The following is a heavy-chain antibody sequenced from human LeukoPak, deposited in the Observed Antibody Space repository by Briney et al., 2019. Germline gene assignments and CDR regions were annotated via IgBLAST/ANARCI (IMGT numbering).Heavy chain of an antibody. J-gene: IGHJ4*02. CDR1: GGSVSSDSYY. Sequence: SETLSLTCTVSGGSVSSDSYYWSWIRQPPGKGLEWIGYIYYSGSTNYNPSLKSRVTISVDTSKNQFSLKLSSVTAADTAVYYCARVVIGLEMVFDYWGQGTLVTVSS. CDR3: ARVVIGLEMVFDY. V-gene: IGHV4-61*01. D-gene: IGHD5-24*01. CDR2: IYYSGST.